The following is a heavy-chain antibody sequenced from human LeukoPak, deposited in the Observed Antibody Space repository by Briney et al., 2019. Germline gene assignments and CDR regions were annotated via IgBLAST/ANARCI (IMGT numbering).Heavy chain of an antibody. D-gene: IGHD4-23*01. V-gene: IGHV3-7*01. Sequence: GGSLRLSCAASGFTFSSYAMSWVRQAPGKGLEGVANMKEDGGEINYVDSVKGRFTISRDNAKNSLYLQMNSLRVDDTAVYYCARDRGYSTFDYWGQGTLVTVSS. J-gene: IGHJ4*02. CDR3: ARDRGYSTFDY. CDR1: GFTFSSYA. CDR2: MKEDGGEI.